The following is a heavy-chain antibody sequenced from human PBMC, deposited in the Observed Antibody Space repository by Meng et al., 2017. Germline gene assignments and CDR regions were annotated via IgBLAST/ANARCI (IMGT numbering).Heavy chain of an antibody. Sequence: QVRLQGSGPGLGKPSGTLSLTCRVSGGSISSSNWWSWVRQPTGKGLEWIGEIYHSGSTNYNPSLKSRVTISVDKSKNQFSLKLSSVTAADTAVYYCARIGDWGSTRYFNYWGQGTLVTVSS. J-gene: IGHJ4*02. D-gene: IGHD7-27*01. V-gene: IGHV4-4*02. CDR1: GGSISSSNW. CDR3: ARIGDWGSTRYFNY. CDR2: IYHSGST.